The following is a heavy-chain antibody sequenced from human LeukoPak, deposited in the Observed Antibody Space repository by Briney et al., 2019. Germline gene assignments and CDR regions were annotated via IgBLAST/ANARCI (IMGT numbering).Heavy chain of an antibody. Sequence: PSETLSLTCTVSGGSISSSSYYWGWIRQPPGKGLEWIGSIYYSGSTYYNPSLKSRVTISVDTSKNQFSLKLSSVTAADTAVYYCARGLKSGRHFDYWGQGTLVTVSS. J-gene: IGHJ4*02. V-gene: IGHV4-39*01. CDR2: IYYSGST. D-gene: IGHD1-26*01. CDR1: GGSISSSSYY. CDR3: ARGLKSGRHFDY.